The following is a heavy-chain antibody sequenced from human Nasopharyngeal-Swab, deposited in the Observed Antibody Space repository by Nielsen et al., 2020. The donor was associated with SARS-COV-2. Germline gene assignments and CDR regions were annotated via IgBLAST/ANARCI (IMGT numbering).Heavy chain of an antibody. CDR1: GYTFTGYY. J-gene: IGHJ6*03. V-gene: IGHV1-2*04. CDR3: ARGPGGYCTNGVCPNYYYMDV. Sequence: ASVKVSCKASGYTFTGYYMHWVRQAPGQGLEWMGWINPNSGGTNYAQKFQGWVTMTRDTSISTAYMELSRLRSDDTAVYYCARGPGGYCTNGVCPNYYYMDVWGKGTTVTVSS. CDR2: INPNSGGT. D-gene: IGHD2-8*01.